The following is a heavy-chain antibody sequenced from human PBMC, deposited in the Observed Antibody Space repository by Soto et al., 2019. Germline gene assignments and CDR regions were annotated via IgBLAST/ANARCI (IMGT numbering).Heavy chain of an antibody. J-gene: IGHJ4*02. CDR1: GGTFSSYT. CDR2: IIPILGIA. Sequence: QVQLVQSGAEVKKPGSSVKVSCKASGGTFSSYTISWVRQAPGQGLEWMGRIIPILGIANYAQKYQGRVXXXXXXXXXXXXXXXXXXXXXXXXXXXXXXXXXXXXXXXRDYWGQGTLVTVSS. CDR3: XXXXXXXXXXXRDY. V-gene: IGHV1-69*02.